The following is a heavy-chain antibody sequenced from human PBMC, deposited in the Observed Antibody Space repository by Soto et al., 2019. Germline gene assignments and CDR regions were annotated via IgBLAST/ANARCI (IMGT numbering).Heavy chain of an antibody. V-gene: IGHV3-13*01. J-gene: IGHJ4*02. Sequence: GGSLRLSCAASGFTFSSYDMHWVRQATGKGLEWVSAIGTAGDTYYPGSVKGRFTISRENAKNSLYLQMNSLRAEDTAVYYCARTSLGYSYGYAVGAFDYWGQGTLVTVSS. CDR1: GFTFSSYD. CDR2: IGTAGDT. D-gene: IGHD5-18*01. CDR3: ARTSLGYSYGYAVGAFDY.